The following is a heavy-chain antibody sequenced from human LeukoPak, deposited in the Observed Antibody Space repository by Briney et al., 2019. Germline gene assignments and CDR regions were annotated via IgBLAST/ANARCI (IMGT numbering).Heavy chain of an antibody. CDR1: GGSISNYY. Sequence: PSETLSLTCTVSGGSISNYYLSWIRQSPGKGLEWIGYIYFTGSTNYNPSLKSRCSLSVDTSKNQFSLMVTSVSAEDTAVYYCARLLRGQYCSTTNCLTFDYWGQGALVAVSS. D-gene: IGHD2-2*01. CDR2: IYFTGST. CDR3: ARLLRGQYCSTTNCLTFDY. J-gene: IGHJ4*01. V-gene: IGHV4-59*08.